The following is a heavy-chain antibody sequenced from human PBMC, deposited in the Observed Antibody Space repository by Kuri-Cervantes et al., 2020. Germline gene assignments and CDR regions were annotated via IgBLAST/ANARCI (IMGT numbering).Heavy chain of an antibody. J-gene: IGHJ4*02. Sequence: GGSLRLSCAASGFTFDDYAMHWVRQAPGKGLEWVSGISWNSGSIGYADSVKGRFTISRDNAKNSLYLQMNSLRAEDTAVYYCAKETTGYSYGNLDYWGQGTLVTVSS. CDR3: AKETTGYSYGNLDY. CDR1: GFTFDDYA. D-gene: IGHD5-18*01. CDR2: ISWNSGSI. V-gene: IGHV3-9*01.